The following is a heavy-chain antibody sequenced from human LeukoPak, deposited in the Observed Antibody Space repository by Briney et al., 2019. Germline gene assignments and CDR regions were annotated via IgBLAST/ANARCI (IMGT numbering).Heavy chain of an antibody. CDR1: GFTFSRYW. CDR3: ARAREAPANVFPHH. D-gene: IGHD2-15*01. V-gene: IGHV3-7*01. J-gene: IGHJ5*02. CDR2: INQDGSEK. Sequence: PGGSLRLSCAASGFTFSRYWMTWVRQSPGKGLEWVANINQDGSEKYYGDSVTGRFTISRDNAENSLFLQMNSLRTDDTGVYYCARAREAPANVFPHHWGQGVVVTVSS.